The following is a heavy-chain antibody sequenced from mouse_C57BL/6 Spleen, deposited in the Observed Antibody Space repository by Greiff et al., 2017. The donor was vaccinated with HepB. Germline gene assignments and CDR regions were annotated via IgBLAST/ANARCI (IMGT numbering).Heavy chain of an antibody. CDR3: ARRPDGYYGYFDV. V-gene: IGHV5-4*03. J-gene: IGHJ1*03. CDR1: GFTFSSYA. CDR2: ISDGGSYT. Sequence: EVQVVESGGGLVKPGGSLKLSCAASGFTFSSYAMSWVRQTPEKRLEWVATISDGGSYTYYPDNVKGRFTISRDNAKNNLYLQMSHLKSEDTAMYYCARRPDGYYGYFDVWGTGTTVTVSS. D-gene: IGHD2-3*01.